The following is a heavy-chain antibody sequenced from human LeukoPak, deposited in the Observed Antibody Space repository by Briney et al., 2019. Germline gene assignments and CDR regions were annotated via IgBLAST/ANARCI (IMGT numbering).Heavy chain of an antibody. J-gene: IGHJ5*02. V-gene: IGHV4-30-2*01. Sequence: PSETLSLTCVVSGDSISSGAYSWSWIRQPPGKGLEWIGYIFHTGSTFYHTSLKSRATISVDNSKTQFSLRLSSVTAADTAVYYCARELWFANAPGSWLDPWGQGTLVTVSS. CDR2: IFHTGST. D-gene: IGHD2-21*01. CDR1: GDSISSGAYS. CDR3: ARELWFANAPGSWLDP.